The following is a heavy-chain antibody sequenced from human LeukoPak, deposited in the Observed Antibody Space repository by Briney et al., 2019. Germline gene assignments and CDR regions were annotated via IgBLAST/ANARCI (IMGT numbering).Heavy chain of an antibody. CDR1: GFTFSSYG. D-gene: IGHD3-10*01. V-gene: IGHV3-23*01. CDR3: ANAQRYYGSGSYLAETYYFDY. Sequence: GGPLRLSCAASGFTFSSYGMSWVRQAPGKGLEWVSAISGSGGSTYYADSVKGRFTISRDNSKNTLYLQMNSLRAEDTAVYYCANAQRYYGSGSYLAETYYFDYWGQGTLVTVSS. CDR2: ISGSGGST. J-gene: IGHJ4*02.